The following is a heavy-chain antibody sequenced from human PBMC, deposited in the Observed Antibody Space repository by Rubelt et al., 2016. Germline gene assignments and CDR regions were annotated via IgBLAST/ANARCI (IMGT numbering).Heavy chain of an antibody. CDR3: ARILLPDYYDSSGGMDV. D-gene: IGHD3-22*01. Sequence: QVTLRESGPALVKPTQTLTLTCTFSGFSLSTSGMCVSWIRQPPGKALEWLARIDWDDDKYYSTSLKTRLTISKDTPKSQVVLTMTNMDPGDTATYYCARILLPDYYDSSGGMDVWGQGTTVTVSS. CDR1: GFSLSTSGMC. J-gene: IGHJ6*02. V-gene: IGHV2-70*15. CDR2: IDWDDDK.